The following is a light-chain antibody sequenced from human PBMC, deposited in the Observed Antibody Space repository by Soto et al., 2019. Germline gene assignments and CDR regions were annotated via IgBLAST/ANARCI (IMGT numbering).Light chain of an antibody. Sequence: DIQMTQSPPTLSASVGDRVTITCRASQSISSWLAWYQQKPGTAPKLLIYKASSLQSGVPSRFSGSGSGTEFTLTISSLQPDDFATYYCQQYVTAFRSLGQGTKVDIK. CDR1: QSISSW. CDR2: KAS. V-gene: IGKV1-5*03. CDR3: QQYVTAFRS. J-gene: IGKJ1*01.